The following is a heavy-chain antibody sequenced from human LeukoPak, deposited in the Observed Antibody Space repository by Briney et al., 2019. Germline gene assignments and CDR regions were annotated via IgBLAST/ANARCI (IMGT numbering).Heavy chain of an antibody. V-gene: IGHV3-23*01. CDR1: GFSFSSYA. CDR3: AKGGSATITTGGFDP. J-gene: IGHJ5*02. D-gene: IGHD4-11*01. Sequence: GSRRLSCAASGFSFSSYAMSWVRQAPGKGLEWVSGISGSGDITYYADSGKGRFTISRDNSKNTLYLQVNSLRAEDTAIYYCAKGGSATITTGGFDPWGQGTLDSISS. CDR2: ISGSGDIT.